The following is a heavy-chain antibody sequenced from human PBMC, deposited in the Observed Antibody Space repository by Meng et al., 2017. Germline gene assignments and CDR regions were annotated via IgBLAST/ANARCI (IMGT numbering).Heavy chain of an antibody. V-gene: IGHV1-69*01. Sequence: GQLVPVGPEGKRPRSSVKVSGQATVGNFSGYVSSWVRQAPGQGFEWMGGIIPIFGTANYAQKFQGRVTITTDESTSTAYMELSSLRSEDTAVYYCARDQMARWRLQIRGWFDPWGQGTLVTVSS. D-gene: IGHD5-24*01. CDR2: IIPIFGTA. J-gene: IGHJ5*02. CDR3: ARDQMARWRLQIRGWFDP. CDR1: VGNFSGYV.